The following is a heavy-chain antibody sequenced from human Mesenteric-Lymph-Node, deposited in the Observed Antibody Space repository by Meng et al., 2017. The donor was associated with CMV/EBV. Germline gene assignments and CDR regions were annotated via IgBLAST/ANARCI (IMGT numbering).Heavy chain of an antibody. Sequence: TVSGGSISSGGYYWSWIRQHPGKGLEWIGYIYYSGSTYYNPSLKSRVTISVDTSKNQFSLKLSSVTAADTAVYYCARGRDDYASGYWGQGTLVTVSS. CDR1: GGSISSGGYY. D-gene: IGHD4-17*01. V-gene: IGHV4-31*03. J-gene: IGHJ4*02. CDR2: IYYSGST. CDR3: ARGRDDYASGY.